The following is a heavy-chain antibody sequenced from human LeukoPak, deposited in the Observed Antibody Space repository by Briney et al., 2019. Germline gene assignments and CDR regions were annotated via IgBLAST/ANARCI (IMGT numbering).Heavy chain of an antibody. CDR2: ISAYNGNT. CDR1: GYTFTSYG. Sequence: ASVKVSCKASGYTFTSYGISWVRQAPGQGLEWMGWISAYNGNTNYAQKLQGRVTMTTDTSTSTAYMELRSLRSDDTAVYYCARDHYYGSGSLYGMDVWGQGTTVTVSS. CDR3: ARDHYYGSGSLYGMDV. V-gene: IGHV1-18*01. J-gene: IGHJ6*02. D-gene: IGHD3-10*01.